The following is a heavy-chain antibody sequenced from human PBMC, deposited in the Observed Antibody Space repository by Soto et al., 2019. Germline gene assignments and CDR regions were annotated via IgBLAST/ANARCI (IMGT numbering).Heavy chain of an antibody. D-gene: IGHD2-2*01. CDR1: GLTFSSYS. CDR2: ISSSSSTI. Sequence: GGSLRLSCAASGLTFSSYSMNWVRQAPGKGLEWVSYISSSSSTIYYADSVKGRFTISRDNAKNSLYLQMNSLRAEDTAVYYCARKDIVVVPAAIGYYYYYMDVWGKGTTVTVSS. J-gene: IGHJ6*03. V-gene: IGHV3-48*01. CDR3: ARKDIVVVPAAIGYYYYYMDV.